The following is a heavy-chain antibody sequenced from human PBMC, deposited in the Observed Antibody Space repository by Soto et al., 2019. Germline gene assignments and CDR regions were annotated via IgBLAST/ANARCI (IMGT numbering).Heavy chain of an antibody. CDR3: AKGGGGSSTGDYYYGMDV. V-gene: IGHV3-9*01. CDR1: GFTFGDSA. CDR2: ISWNSGSI. Sequence: PGGSLRLSCAASGFTFGDSALHRVRQAPGKGLEWVSGISWNSGSIGYADSVKGRFTISRDNAKNSLYLQMNSLRAEDTALYYCAKGGGGSSTGDYYYGMDVWGQGTTVTVSS. J-gene: IGHJ6*02. D-gene: IGHD3-16*01.